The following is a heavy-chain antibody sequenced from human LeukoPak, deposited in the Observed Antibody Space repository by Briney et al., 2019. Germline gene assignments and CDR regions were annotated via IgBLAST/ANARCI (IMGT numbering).Heavy chain of an antibody. Sequence: ASVKVSCKASGYTFTSYYMHWVRQAPGQGLEWMGIINPSGGSRSYAQKFQGRVTMTRDTSTSTVYMELSSLRSEDTAVYYCARDWVGATAAYNFDYWGQGTLVTVSS. CDR2: INPSGGSR. J-gene: IGHJ4*02. CDR1: GYTFTSYY. V-gene: IGHV1-46*01. D-gene: IGHD1-26*01. CDR3: ARDWVGATAAYNFDY.